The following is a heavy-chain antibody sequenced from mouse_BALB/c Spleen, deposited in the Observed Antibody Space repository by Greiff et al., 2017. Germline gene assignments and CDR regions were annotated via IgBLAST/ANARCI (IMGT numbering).Heavy chain of an antibody. J-gene: IGHJ2*01. CDR1: GFTFSSFG. CDR2: ISSGSSTI. D-gene: IGHD1-1*01. V-gene: IGHV5-17*02. Sequence: EVHLVESGGGLVQPGGSRKLSCAASGFTFSSFGMHWVRQAPEKGLEWVAYISSGSSTIYYADTVKGRFTISRDNPKNTLFLQMTSLRSEDTAMYYCARGDYYGSDDWGQGTTLTVSS. CDR3: ARGDYYGSDD.